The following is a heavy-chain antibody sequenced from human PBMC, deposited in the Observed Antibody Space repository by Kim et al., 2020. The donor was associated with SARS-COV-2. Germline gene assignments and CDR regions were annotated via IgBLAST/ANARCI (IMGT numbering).Heavy chain of an antibody. CDR2: TYYRSKWSD. V-gene: IGHV6-1*01. D-gene: IGHD6-6*01. CDR3: ARGQSLYSSSSGYYYYGMDV. Sequence: SQTLSLTCVISGDTVSSNSAAWNWIRQSPSRGLEWLVRTYYRSKWSDDYAVSVKGRITVKPDTSKNQFSLQLNSVTPEDTAVYYFARGQSLYSSSSGYYYYGMDVWGQGTTVTVSS. CDR1: GDTVSSNSAA. J-gene: IGHJ6*02.